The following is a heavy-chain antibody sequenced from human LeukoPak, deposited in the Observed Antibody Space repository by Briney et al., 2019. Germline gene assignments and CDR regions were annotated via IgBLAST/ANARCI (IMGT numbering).Heavy chain of an antibody. CDR3: ASWGEGALDN. V-gene: IGHV3-48*01. CDR2: ISTSTTTI. Sequence: GGSLRLSCAASGFTFSNHGMNWVRQAPGKGLEWISYISTSTTTIYYANSVKGRFTISRDNAKKTLYLQMNSLRLEDTGVYYCASWGEGALDNCVQGTLVTVSS. CDR1: GFTFSNHG. J-gene: IGHJ4*02. D-gene: IGHD1-26*01.